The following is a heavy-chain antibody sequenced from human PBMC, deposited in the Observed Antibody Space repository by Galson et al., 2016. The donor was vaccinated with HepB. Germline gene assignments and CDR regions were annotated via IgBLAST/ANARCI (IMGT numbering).Heavy chain of an antibody. V-gene: IGHV4-61*01. CDR3: AGFAGSIVGAIGGMDV. D-gene: IGHD1-26*01. CDR1: GGSVSSVSYY. Sequence: SETLSLTCTFSGGSVSSVSYYWNWIRQPPGKGLEWIGYIYYSGSTNYNPSLRSRVTISVDTSKNPFSLNLSSVTAADTAVYYCAGFAGSIVGAIGGMDVWGQGTTVTVSS. J-gene: IGHJ6*02. CDR2: IYYSGST.